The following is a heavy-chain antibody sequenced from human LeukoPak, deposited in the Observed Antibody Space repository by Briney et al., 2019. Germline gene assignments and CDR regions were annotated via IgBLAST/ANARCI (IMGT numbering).Heavy chain of an antibody. J-gene: IGHJ4*02. CDR1: GGSFSGYY. D-gene: IGHD5-18*01. Sequence: SETLSLTCAVYGGSFSGYYWSWIRQPPGKGLEWIGYIYYSGSTYYNPSLKSRVTISVDTSKNQFSLKLSSVTAADTAVYYCARGDTAMVTRPYFDYWGQGTLVTVSS. V-gene: IGHV4-30-4*08. CDR3: ARGDTAMVTRPYFDY. CDR2: IYYSGST.